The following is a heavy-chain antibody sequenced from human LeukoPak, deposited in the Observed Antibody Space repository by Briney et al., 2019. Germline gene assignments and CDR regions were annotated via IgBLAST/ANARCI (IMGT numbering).Heavy chain of an antibody. D-gene: IGHD6-13*01. CDR2: IDPSDSYT. CDR1: GYSFTSYW. Sequence: LGESLKISCKGSGYSFTSYWISWVRQMPGKGLEWMGRIDPSDSYTNYSPSLQGHVTISADKSISTAYLQWSSLKASDTAMYYCARRRIAAAGSPGYGMDVWGQGTTVTVSS. V-gene: IGHV5-10-1*01. J-gene: IGHJ6*02. CDR3: ARRRIAAAGSPGYGMDV.